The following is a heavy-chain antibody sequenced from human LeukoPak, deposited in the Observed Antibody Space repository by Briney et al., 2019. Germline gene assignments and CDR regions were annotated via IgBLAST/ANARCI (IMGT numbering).Heavy chain of an antibody. D-gene: IGHD6-19*01. CDR3: ARGAGSGWPLDK. Sequence: PGGSLRLSCAVSGFPVSSNFMSWVRQAPGKGLQSVSIMFSGGTTDYADSVRGQFSISRDSSQNTVSLQMNSLRVEDTAVYYCARGAGSGWPLDKWGQGTLVIVSS. CDR2: MFSGGTT. V-gene: IGHV3-53*01. J-gene: IGHJ4*02. CDR1: GFPVSSNF.